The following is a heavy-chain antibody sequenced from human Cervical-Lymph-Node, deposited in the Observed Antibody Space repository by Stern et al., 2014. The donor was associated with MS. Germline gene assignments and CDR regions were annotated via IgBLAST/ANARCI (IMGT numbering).Heavy chain of an antibody. CDR3: AHSPSLELWAHYFDY. CDR2: LYWDDDK. Sequence: ESGPTLVKPTQTLTLTCTFSGFSLSTSGVGVGWLRQPPGEALEWLALLYWDDDKRYSRSLKSRLTITKDTSKNQVVLTMTNVDPVDTATYYCAHSPSLELWAHYFDYWGQGTLVTVSS. D-gene: IGHD1-7*01. V-gene: IGHV2-5*02. J-gene: IGHJ4*02. CDR1: GFSLSTSGVG.